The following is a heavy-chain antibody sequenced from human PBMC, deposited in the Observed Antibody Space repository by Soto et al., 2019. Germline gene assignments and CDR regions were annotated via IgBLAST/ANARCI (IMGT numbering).Heavy chain of an antibody. CDR3: ARLLTPRGYVDY. D-gene: IGHD2-15*01. V-gene: IGHV1-69*13. J-gene: IGHJ4*02. Sequence: GASVKVSCKASGGTFSSYAISWARQSPGQGLEWMGGIIPIFGTANYAQKFQGRVTITADESTSTAYMELSSLRSEDTAVYYCARLLTPRGYVDYWGQGTLVTVSS. CDR1: GGTFSSYA. CDR2: IIPIFGTA.